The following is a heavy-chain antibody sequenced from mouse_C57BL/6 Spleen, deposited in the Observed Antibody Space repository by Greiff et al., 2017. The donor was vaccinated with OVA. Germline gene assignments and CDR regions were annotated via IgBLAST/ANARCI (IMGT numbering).Heavy chain of an antibody. D-gene: IGHD2-4*01. Sequence: VKLMESGPELVKPGASVKLSCKASGYTFTSYDINWVKQRPGQGLEWIGWIYPRDGSTKYNEKFKGKATLTVDTSSSTAYMELHSLTSEDSAVYFCARGDYDTWFAYWGQGTLVTVSA. V-gene: IGHV1-85*01. CDR3: ARGDYDTWFAY. CDR2: IYPRDGST. J-gene: IGHJ3*01. CDR1: GYTFTSYD.